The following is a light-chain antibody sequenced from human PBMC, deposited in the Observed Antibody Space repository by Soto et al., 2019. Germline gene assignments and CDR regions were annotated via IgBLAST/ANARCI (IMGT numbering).Light chain of an antibody. J-gene: IGKJ4*01. V-gene: IGKV1-9*01. CDR1: QGISSY. CDR2: AAS. Sequence: DIQLTQSPSFLSASVGDRVTITCRASQGISSYLVWYQQKPGKAPKLLIYAASTLQSGVPSRFSGSGSGTEFTLTISSLQPEDFATYYCQQLSSYPLTFGGGTKVEIK. CDR3: QQLSSYPLT.